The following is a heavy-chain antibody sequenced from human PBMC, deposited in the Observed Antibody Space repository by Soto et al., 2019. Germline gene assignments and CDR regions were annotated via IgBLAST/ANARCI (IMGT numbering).Heavy chain of an antibody. Sequence: SETLSLTCTVSGGSISSYYWSWIRQPPGKGLEWIGYIYYSGSTNYNPSLKSRVTISVDTSKNQFSLKLSSVTAADTAVYYCGRIWSGYDYYMDVWGKGTTVTVS. J-gene: IGHJ6*03. V-gene: IGHV4-59*08. CDR1: GGSISSYY. CDR2: IYYSGST. D-gene: IGHD3-3*01. CDR3: GRIWSGYDYYMDV.